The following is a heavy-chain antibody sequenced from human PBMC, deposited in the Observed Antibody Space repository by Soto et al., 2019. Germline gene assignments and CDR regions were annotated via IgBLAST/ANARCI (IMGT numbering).Heavy chain of an antibody. V-gene: IGHV3-21*01. Sequence: GGSLRLSCVASGFTFSNHHMNWVRQAPGKGLEWVSSIATSGSHMYYADSVKGRFTISRDNSKNSVFLHMNSLRAEDTAVYHCVREGVVEDLDFWGQGTLVTVSS. J-gene: IGHJ4*02. D-gene: IGHD2-15*01. CDR1: GFTFSNHH. CDR3: VREGVVEDLDF. CDR2: IATSGSHM.